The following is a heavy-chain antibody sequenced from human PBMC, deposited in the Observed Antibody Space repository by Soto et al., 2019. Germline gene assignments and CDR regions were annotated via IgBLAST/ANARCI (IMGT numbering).Heavy chain of an antibody. CDR1: GFTFSTYA. CDR2: ISYHGSNK. V-gene: IGHV3-30*14. Sequence: GGSLRLSCAASGFTFSTYAMHWVRQAPGKGLAWVAIISYHGSNKYYADSVKGRFTISRDDPNNSLYLQMNSLRPEDTAVYYCARDLPQYCSAGSCYPDSWGQGTLVTVSS. J-gene: IGHJ4*02. D-gene: IGHD2-15*01. CDR3: ARDLPQYCSAGSCYPDS.